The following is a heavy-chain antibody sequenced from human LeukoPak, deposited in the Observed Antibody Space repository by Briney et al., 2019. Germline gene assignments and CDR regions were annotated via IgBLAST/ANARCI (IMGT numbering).Heavy chain of an antibody. CDR3: ARDLYSYYYYMDV. D-gene: IGHD4-11*01. CDR1: GFTFSGYA. V-gene: IGHV3-30*04. J-gene: IGHJ6*03. Sequence: GGSLRLSCAASGFTFSGYAMHWVRQAPGKGPEWVAVISYDGSNKYYADSVKGRFTISRDNSKNTLYLQMNSLRAEDTAVYYCARDLYSYYYYMDVWGKGTTVTVSS. CDR2: ISYDGSNK.